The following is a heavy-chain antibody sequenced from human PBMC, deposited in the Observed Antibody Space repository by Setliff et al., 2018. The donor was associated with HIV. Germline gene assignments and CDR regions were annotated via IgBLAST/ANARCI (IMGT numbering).Heavy chain of an antibody. Sequence: SETLSLTCTVSGDSIDRYYWSWIRQPAGKGLEWIGHIYTSGSTNYNPSLKSRVTISVDTSKNQFSLKLSSVTAADTAVYYCARERSALLWKNWFDPWGQGTLVTVSS. D-gene: IGHD3-10*01. J-gene: IGHJ5*02. CDR2: IYTSGST. CDR1: GDSIDRYY. V-gene: IGHV4-4*07. CDR3: ARERSALLWKNWFDP.